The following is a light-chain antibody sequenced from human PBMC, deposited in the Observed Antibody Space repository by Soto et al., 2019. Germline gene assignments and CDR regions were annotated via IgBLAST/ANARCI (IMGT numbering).Light chain of an antibody. CDR2: DAS. CDR1: QDISNY. J-gene: IGKJ5*01. V-gene: IGKV1-33*01. CDR3: QQYDNLPIT. Sequence: DIQMTQSPSTLSASVGDTITLPFQASQDISNYLNWYQQKPGKAPNLLIYDASVLETGVPSRFSGSGSGTDFTFTISSLQPEDIATYYCQQYDNLPITFGQGTRLEIK.